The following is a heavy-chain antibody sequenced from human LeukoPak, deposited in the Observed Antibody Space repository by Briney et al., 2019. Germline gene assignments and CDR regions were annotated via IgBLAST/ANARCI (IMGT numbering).Heavy chain of an antibody. J-gene: IGHJ3*02. CDR3: ARPRSSGWYGAFDI. V-gene: IGHV4-59*08. D-gene: IGHD6-19*01. CDR2: IYYTGST. CDR1: GGSISRDY. Sequence: SETLSLTCTVSGGSISRDYWSWIRQPPGKGLEWIGYIYYTGSTNYNPSLKSRVTISVDTSENQFSLRLTSVTAADTAVYFCARPRSSGWYGAFDIWGQGTMVTVSS.